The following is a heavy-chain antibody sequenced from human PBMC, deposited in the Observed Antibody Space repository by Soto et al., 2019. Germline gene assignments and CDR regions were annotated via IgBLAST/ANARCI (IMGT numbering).Heavy chain of an antibody. CDR3: ARDLQPYKPWFDP. D-gene: IGHD1-1*01. Sequence: SVKVSCKASGGTFSSYAISWVRQAPGQGLEWMGGIIPIFGTANYAQKFQGRVTITADESTSTAYMELSSLRSEDTVVYYCARDLQPYKPWFDPWGQATLLTVSS. CDR1: GGTFSSYA. J-gene: IGHJ5*02. V-gene: IGHV1-69*13. CDR2: IIPIFGTA.